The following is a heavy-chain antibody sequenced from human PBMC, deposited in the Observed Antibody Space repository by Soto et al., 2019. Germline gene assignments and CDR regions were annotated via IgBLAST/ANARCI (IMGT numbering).Heavy chain of an antibody. V-gene: IGHV3-7*03. CDR2: IKQDGSEK. Sequence: GGSLRLSCAASGFSFSSFWMIWVRQAPGKGLEWVAIIKQDGSEKHYVDSVKGRFTVSRDNAEKSLYLQMDSLRPDGTAVYYCVRGYSDYTDYFDYWGQGALVTVSS. J-gene: IGHJ4*02. D-gene: IGHD5-12*01. CDR3: VRGYSDYTDYFDY. CDR1: GFSFSSFW.